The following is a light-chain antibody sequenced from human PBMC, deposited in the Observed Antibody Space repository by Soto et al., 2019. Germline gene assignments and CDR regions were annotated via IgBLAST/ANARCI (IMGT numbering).Light chain of an antibody. CDR3: CSYAGSYTFGV. J-gene: IGLJ1*01. CDR1: SSDVGGYNY. CDR2: DVS. V-gene: IGLV2-11*01. Sequence: QSVLTQPRSVSGSPGQSVTISCTGTSSDVGGYNYVPWYQQHPGKAPKLMIYDVSKRPSGVPDRFSGSKSGNTASLTISGLQAEDEADYYCCSYAGSYTFGVFGTGTKVIVL.